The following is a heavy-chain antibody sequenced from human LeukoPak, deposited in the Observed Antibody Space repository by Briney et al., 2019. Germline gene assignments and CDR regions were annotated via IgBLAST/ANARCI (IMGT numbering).Heavy chain of an antibody. CDR3: AKTGWERGYFDY. J-gene: IGHJ4*02. V-gene: IGHV3-30*02. CDR1: GFTFSSYG. D-gene: IGHD1-1*01. Sequence: GGSLRLSCVVSGFTFSSYGMHWVRQAPGKGLEWVAFMTYDGSKRPYADSVKGRFTISRDNSKNTLYLQMDGLRPEDTAAYYCAKTGWERGYFDYWGQGTLVTVSS. CDR2: MTYDGSKR.